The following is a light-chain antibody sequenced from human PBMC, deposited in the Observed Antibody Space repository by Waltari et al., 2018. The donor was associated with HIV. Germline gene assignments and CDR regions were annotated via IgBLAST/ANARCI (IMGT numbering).Light chain of an antibody. V-gene: IGLV8-61*01. CDR1: SGSVSTTFF. CDR3: LLYMGNGIWV. J-gene: IGLJ3*02. CDR2: STN. Sequence: QTVVTQEPSLSVSPGGTVTLTCGLNSGSVSTTFFPSWYQQAPGQAPRTLIYSTNSRSSGVPDRFSGAILGDKAALTITGAQTDDESDYYCLLYMGNGIWVFGGGTRLTVL.